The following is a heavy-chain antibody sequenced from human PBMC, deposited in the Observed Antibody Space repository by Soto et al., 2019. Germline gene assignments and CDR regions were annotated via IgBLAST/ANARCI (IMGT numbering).Heavy chain of an antibody. D-gene: IGHD1-26*01. CDR2: ISSSSSTI. V-gene: IGHV3-48*01. J-gene: IGHJ6*03. Sequence: GGSLRLSCAASGFTFSSYSMNWVRQAPGKGLEWVSYISSSSSTIYYADSVKGRFTISRDNAKNSLYLQMNSLRAEDTAVYYCARDQRGSRWSHYYYMDVWGKGTTVTVSS. CDR1: GFTFSSYS. CDR3: ARDQRGSRWSHYYYMDV.